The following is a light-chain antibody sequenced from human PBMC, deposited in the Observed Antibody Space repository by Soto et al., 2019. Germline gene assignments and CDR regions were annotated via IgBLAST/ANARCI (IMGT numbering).Light chain of an antibody. Sequence: QSALTQPRSVSGSPGQSVAISCTGTSSDVSAYNFVSWFQQHPGKVPKLILYDVTKRPSGVPDRFSGSKSGNTASLTISGLQPEEEADYFCCSYAGSPTLVFGQGPKL. CDR2: DVT. CDR3: CSYAGSPTLV. CDR1: SSDVSAYNF. V-gene: IGLV2-11*01. J-gene: IGLJ2*01.